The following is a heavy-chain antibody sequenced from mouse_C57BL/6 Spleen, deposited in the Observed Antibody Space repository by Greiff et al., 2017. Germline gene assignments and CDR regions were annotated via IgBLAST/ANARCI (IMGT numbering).Heavy chain of an antibody. CDR3: ARNDYNYYAIDY. J-gene: IGHJ4*01. CDR2: INPNNGGT. V-gene: IGHV1-18*01. D-gene: IGHD2-4*01. Sequence: RVEPGASVKIPCKASGYTFTDYNMDWVKQSHGKSLEWIGDINPNNGGTIYNQKFKGKATLTVDKSSSTAYMELRSLTSDDTAVYYCARNDYNYYAIDYWGQGTSVTVSS. CDR1: GYTFTDYN.